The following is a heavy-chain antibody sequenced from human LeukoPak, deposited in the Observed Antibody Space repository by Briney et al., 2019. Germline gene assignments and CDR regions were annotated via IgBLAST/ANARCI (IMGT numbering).Heavy chain of an antibody. D-gene: IGHD2-2*01. CDR2: IYRSGST. CDR3: ARGDCSSTICYSPMDV. Sequence: SSETLSLTCTVSGGSISSSNHYWGWIRQPPGKGLEWIGSIYRSGSTNYNPSLKSRVTISVDTSKNQFSLKVNSVTAADTALYYCARGDCSSTICYSPMDVWGKGTTVTVSS. CDR1: GGSISSSNHY. V-gene: IGHV4-39*07. J-gene: IGHJ6*03.